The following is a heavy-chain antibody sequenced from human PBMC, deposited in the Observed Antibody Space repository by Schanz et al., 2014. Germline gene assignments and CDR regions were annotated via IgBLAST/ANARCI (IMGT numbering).Heavy chain of an antibody. D-gene: IGHD3-22*01. J-gene: IGHJ4*02. CDR1: GFSFGTYA. CDR3: AKDISDTSGKDDY. CDR2: ISGTGGDDT. Sequence: DVHLLESGGGLVQPGGSLRLSCAASGFSFGTYAMSWVRQAPGKGLLWVSSISGTGGDDTYYADSVKGRFTISRDNSKNTLFLQRNSLRVEESAIYYCAKDISDTSGKDDYWGQGTLVTVSS. V-gene: IGHV3-23*01.